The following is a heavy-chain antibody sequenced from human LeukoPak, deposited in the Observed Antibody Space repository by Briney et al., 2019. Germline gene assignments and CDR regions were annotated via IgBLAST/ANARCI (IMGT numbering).Heavy chain of an antibody. CDR2: ISSSSSYV. CDR3: ARGPVTTWRYFDY. V-gene: IGHV3-21*01. D-gene: IGHD4-17*01. Sequence: PGGSLRLSCAASGFTFSSYEMNWVRQAPGKGLEWVSSISSSSSYVYYADSVKGRFTISRDNAKNSLYLQMNSLRAEDTAVYYCARGPVTTWRYFDYWGQGTLVTVSS. J-gene: IGHJ4*02. CDR1: GFTFSSYE.